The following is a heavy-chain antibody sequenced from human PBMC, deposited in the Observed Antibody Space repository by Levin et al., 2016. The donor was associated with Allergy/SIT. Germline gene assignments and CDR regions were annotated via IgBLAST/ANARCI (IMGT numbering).Heavy chain of an antibody. J-gene: IGHJ6*02. D-gene: IGHD2-2*01. CDR1: GGSFSGYY. CDR3: AILYDCSSTSCQDYYYYYGMDV. V-gene: IGHV4-34*01. CDR2: INHSGST. Sequence: SETLSLTCAVYGGSFSGYYWSWIRQPPGKGLEWIGEINHSGSTNYNPSLKSRVTISVDTSKNQFSLKLSSVTAADTAVYYCAILYDCSSTSCQDYYYYYGMDVWGQGTTVTVSS.